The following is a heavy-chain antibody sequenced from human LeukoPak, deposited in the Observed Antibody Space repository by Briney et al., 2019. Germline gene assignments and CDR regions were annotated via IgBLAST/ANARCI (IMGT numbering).Heavy chain of an antibody. CDR1: GGSISSSSYY. D-gene: IGHD6-13*01. CDR3: ARHLMAAAGTPVDY. Sequence: SETLSLTCTVSGGSISSSSYYWGWIRQPPRKGLEWIGSIYYSGSTYYNPSLKSRVTISVDTSKNQFSLKLSSVTAADTAVYHCARHLMAAAGTPVDYWGQGTLVTVSS. J-gene: IGHJ4*02. V-gene: IGHV4-39*01. CDR2: IYYSGST.